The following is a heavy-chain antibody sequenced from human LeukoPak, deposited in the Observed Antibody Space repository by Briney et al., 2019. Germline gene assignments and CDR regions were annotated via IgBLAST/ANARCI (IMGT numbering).Heavy chain of an antibody. V-gene: IGHV3-53*01. D-gene: IGHD5-18*01. CDR3: ARYHTALNY. Sequence: GGSLRLSCAASGFSVSSDYMTWVRQAPGKRLEWVSVIYSGGSTYYADSVKGRFTISRDNSKNTLYLQMNNVRVEDTAVYFCARYHTALNYWGQGTLVTASS. CDR1: GFSVSSDY. CDR2: IYSGGST. J-gene: IGHJ4*02.